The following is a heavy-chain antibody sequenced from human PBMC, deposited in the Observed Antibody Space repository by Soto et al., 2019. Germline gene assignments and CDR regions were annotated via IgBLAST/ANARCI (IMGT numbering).Heavy chain of an antibody. CDR2: IIPIFGTA. Sequence: SVKVSCKASGGTFSSYAISWVRQAPGQGLEWMGGIIPIFGTANYAQKFQGRVTITADKSTSTAYMEVRSLRSDDTAVYYCAQRPGWGFGLFDPWGQGTQVTVSS. J-gene: IGHJ5*02. D-gene: IGHD3-10*01. CDR1: GGTFSSYA. V-gene: IGHV1-69*06. CDR3: AQRPGWGFGLFDP.